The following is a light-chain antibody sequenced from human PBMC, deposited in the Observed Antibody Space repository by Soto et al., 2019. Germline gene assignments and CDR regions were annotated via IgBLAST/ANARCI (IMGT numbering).Light chain of an antibody. J-gene: IGLJ2*01. CDR1: SSNVGGYNY. Sequence: QSALTQPRSVSASPGQSVTISCTGTSSNVGGYNYVSWYQQNPGKAPKLMIYDATKRPSGVPDRFSGSKSGNAASLTISGLQAEEEADYYCCSDAASYTVLFGGGTKLTVL. V-gene: IGLV2-11*01. CDR3: CSDAASYTVL. CDR2: DAT.